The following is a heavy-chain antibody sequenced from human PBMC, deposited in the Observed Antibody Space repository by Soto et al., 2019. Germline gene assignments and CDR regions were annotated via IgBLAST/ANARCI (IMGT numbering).Heavy chain of an antibody. CDR2: IIPIFGTA. Sequence: QVQLVHSGAEVKKPGSSVKVSCKASGGTFSSYAISWVRQAPGQGLEWMGGIIPIFGTANYAQKFQGRVTITADESTSTAYMELSSLRSEDTAVYYCAREGGSGNYRYYAMDIWGQGTTVTVSS. J-gene: IGHJ6*02. V-gene: IGHV1-69*12. CDR1: GGTFSSYA. D-gene: IGHD3-10*01. CDR3: AREGGSGNYRYYAMDI.